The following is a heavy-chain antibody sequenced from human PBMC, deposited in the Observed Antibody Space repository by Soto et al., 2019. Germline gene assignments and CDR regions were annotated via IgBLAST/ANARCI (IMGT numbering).Heavy chain of an antibody. CDR3: AKVGSGDYSWFDP. J-gene: IGHJ5*02. CDR1: GYTFTSYY. D-gene: IGHD2-21*02. CDR2: INPSGGST. Sequence: GASVKVSCKASGYTFTSYYMHWVRQAPGQGLEWMGIINPSGGSTSYAQKFQGRVTMTRDTSTSTVYMELSSLRSEDTAVYYCAKVGSGDYSWFDPWGQGTLVTVSS. V-gene: IGHV1-46*03.